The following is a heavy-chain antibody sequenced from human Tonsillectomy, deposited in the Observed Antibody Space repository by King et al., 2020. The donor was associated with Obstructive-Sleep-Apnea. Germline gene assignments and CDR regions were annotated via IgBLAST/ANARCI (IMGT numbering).Heavy chain of an antibody. V-gene: IGHV3-23*04. CDR2: ITGSGGRE. CDR1: GFTFSSYG. Sequence: VQLVESGGGLVQPGGSLRLSCAASGFTFSSYGLSWVRQAPGKGLGGVSLITGSGGREYYEDTVKGRFTISRDNSKNTLYLQMNSLRAEDTAVYFCAKVILLRSTAPYDYWGQGTLVTVSS. CDR3: AKVILLRSTAPYDY. D-gene: IGHD5-12*01. J-gene: IGHJ4*02.